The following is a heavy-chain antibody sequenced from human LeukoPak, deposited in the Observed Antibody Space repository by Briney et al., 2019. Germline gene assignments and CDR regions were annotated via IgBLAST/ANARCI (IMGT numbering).Heavy chain of an antibody. Sequence: PSQTLSLTCTVSGGSISSGSYHWSWIRQPAGKALEWIGRIYPSGSTNYDPSLKSRVTISVDTSKNQFSLKLTSVTAADTAVYYCARGQSYDILTGYYTLDPWGQGTLVTVSS. CDR3: ARGQSYDILTGYYTLDP. J-gene: IGHJ5*02. CDR2: IYPSGST. D-gene: IGHD3-9*01. CDR1: GGSISSGSYH. V-gene: IGHV4-61*02.